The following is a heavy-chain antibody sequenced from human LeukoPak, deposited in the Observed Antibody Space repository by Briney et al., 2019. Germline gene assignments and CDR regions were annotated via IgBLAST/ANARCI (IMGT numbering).Heavy chain of an antibody. D-gene: IGHD1-26*01. Sequence: GGSLRLSCAASGFTFSGSAMHWVRQASGKGLEWVGRIRSKANSYATAYAASVKGRFTISRDDSKNTAYLQMNSLKTEDTAVYYCTSLVGAAVFDYWGQGTLVTVPS. CDR2: IRSKANSYAT. CDR3: TSLVGAAVFDY. CDR1: GFTFSGSA. V-gene: IGHV3-73*01. J-gene: IGHJ4*02.